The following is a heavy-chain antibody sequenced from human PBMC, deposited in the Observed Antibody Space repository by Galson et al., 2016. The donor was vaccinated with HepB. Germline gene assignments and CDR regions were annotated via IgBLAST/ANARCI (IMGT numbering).Heavy chain of an antibody. CDR1: GGSISTYY. Sequence: SETLSLTCTVSGGSISTYYWSLIRQPPGKGLEWIGYVYYSGSTRYNPSLKSRVTILVDTSKNHFSLKLTSVTAADTAVYYCARDSSIWFRGAFDIWGQGTMVTVSS. CDR2: VYYSGST. V-gene: IGHV4-59*01. D-gene: IGHD6-13*01. J-gene: IGHJ3*02. CDR3: ARDSSIWFRGAFDI.